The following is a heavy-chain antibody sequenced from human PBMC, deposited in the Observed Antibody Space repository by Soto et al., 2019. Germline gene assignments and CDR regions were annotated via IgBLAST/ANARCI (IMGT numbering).Heavy chain of an antibody. D-gene: IGHD6-19*01. CDR1: GFTFSGFW. J-gene: IGHJ4*02. CDR2: INGDGSVT. Sequence: EVQLVESGGGLVQPGGSLRLSCTASGFTFSGFWMHWVRQAPGKGLVWVSRINGDGSVTNYADSVKGRVTICRVNAKHTPSLQMNSLRVEESAGYYCVRVMAASGWGPLDYGGQGARVSVPS. V-gene: IGHV3-74*01. CDR3: VRVMAASGWGPLDY.